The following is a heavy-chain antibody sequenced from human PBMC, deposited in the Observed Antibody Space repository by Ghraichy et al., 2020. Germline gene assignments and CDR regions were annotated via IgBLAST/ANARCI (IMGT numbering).Heavy chain of an antibody. CDR3: ARGLGMVEAVSGY. Sequence: SETLSLTCAVYGGSFSGYYWSWIRQPPGKGLEWIGEINHSGSTNYNPSLKSRVTISVDTSKNQFSLKLSSVTAADTAVYYCARGLGMVEAVSGYWGQGTLVTVSS. D-gene: IGHD3-10*01. CDR1: GGSFSGYY. J-gene: IGHJ4*02. V-gene: IGHV4-34*01. CDR2: INHSGST.